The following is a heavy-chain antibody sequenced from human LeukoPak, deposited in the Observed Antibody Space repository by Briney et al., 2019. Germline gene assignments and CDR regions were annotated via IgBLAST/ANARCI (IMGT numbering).Heavy chain of an antibody. Sequence: GGSLRLSCAASGFTFSSYSMNWVRQAPGKGLEWVSSISSSSSYIYYADSVKGRFTISRDNDKNSLYLQMNSLRGEDTAVYYCARDGITMIYYMDVWGKGTTVTVSS. V-gene: IGHV3-21*01. CDR1: GFTFSSYS. D-gene: IGHD3-22*01. J-gene: IGHJ6*03. CDR3: ARDGITMIYYMDV. CDR2: ISSSSSYI.